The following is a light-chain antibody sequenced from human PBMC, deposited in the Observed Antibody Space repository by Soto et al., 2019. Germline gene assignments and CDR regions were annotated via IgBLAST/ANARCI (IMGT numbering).Light chain of an antibody. CDR2: DAS. Sequence: EIVLTQSPATLSLSPGERATLSCRASQSVSSFFVWYQQKRGQAPRLLIYDASKRATGIPASFSGSGSGTDFTLTISSLEPEDFAVYYCQQRLDWPLTFGGGTTVEIK. V-gene: IGKV3-11*01. CDR1: QSVSSF. J-gene: IGKJ4*01. CDR3: QQRLDWPLT.